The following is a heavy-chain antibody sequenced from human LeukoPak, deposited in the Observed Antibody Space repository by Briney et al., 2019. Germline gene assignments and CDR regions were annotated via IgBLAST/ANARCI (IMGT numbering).Heavy chain of an antibody. CDR2: IYYSGST. CDR3: ARHPYSYGSSDY. J-gene: IGHJ4*02. Sequence: SETLSLTCTVPGGSISSSSYYWGWIRQPPGKGLEWIGSIYYSGSTYYNPSLKSRVTISVDTSKNQFSLKLSSVTAADTAVYYCARHPYSYGSSDYWGQGTLVTVSS. V-gene: IGHV4-39*01. D-gene: IGHD5-18*01. CDR1: GGSISSSSYY.